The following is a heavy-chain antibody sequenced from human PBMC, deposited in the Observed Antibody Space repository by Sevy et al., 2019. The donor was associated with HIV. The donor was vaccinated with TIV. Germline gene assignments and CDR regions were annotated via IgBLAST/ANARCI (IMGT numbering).Heavy chain of an antibody. D-gene: IGHD3-22*01. V-gene: IGHV3-30*18. CDR1: GFSFRNFG. J-gene: IGHJ6*02. Sequence: GGSLRLSCAASGFSFRNFGMHWVRQAPGKGLEWLALISFDGDTKYYGDSVKGRFTISRDNSKNTLYLQMNSLRVEYTAVYYCAKRGGHDTSGYVSYYYYGMDVWGQGTTVTVSS. CDR2: ISFDGDTK. CDR3: AKRGGHDTSGYVSYYYYGMDV.